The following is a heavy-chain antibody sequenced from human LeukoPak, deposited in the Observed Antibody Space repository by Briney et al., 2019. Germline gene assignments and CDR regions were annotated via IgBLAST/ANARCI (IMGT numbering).Heavy chain of an antibody. CDR2: IYYSGST. J-gene: IGHJ5*02. V-gene: IGHV4-39*07. D-gene: IGHD3-3*01. Sequence: SETLSLTCTVSGGSISSSSYYWGWIRQPPGKGLEWIGSIYYSGSTYYNPSLKSRVTISVDTSKNQFSLKLSSVTAADTAVYYCARLIDFWSGYGPNWFDPWGQGTLVTVSS. CDR1: GGSISSSSYY. CDR3: ARLIDFWSGYGPNWFDP.